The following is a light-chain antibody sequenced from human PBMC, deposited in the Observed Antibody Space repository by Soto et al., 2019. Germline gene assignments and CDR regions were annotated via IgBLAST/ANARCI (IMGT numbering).Light chain of an antibody. CDR3: QQYGSSPLT. V-gene: IGKV3-20*01. J-gene: IGKJ4*01. Sequence: EIVLTQSPGTLSLSPGERATLSCRASQSVTSNYLAWYQQKPGQTPRLLIYGVSIRATGIPDRCSGRGAGTDFTLTVSRLEPEDFAVYYCQQYGSSPLTFGGGTKVEIK. CDR1: QSVTSNY. CDR2: GVS.